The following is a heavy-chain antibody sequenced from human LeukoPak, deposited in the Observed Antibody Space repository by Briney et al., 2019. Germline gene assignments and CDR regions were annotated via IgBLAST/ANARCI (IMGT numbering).Heavy chain of an antibody. D-gene: IGHD6-19*01. CDR1: GFTFSSYW. V-gene: IGHV3-74*01. CDR3: VRGIAGAANDH. Sequence: QTGGSLRLSCAASGFTFSSYWMHWVRQAPGKGLVWVSRINPDGSSTTYADSVKGRFTMSRDNAANMLYLQMNSLRADDTAVYYCVRGIAGAANDHWGQGTLVTVSS. J-gene: IGHJ4*02. CDR2: INPDGSST.